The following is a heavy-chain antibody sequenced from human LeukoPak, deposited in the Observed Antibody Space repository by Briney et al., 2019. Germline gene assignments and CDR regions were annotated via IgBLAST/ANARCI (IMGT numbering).Heavy chain of an antibody. Sequence: ASVKVSCKASGYTFTSYGISWVRQAPGQGLGWMGWISAYNGNTNYAQKLQGRVTMTTDTSTSTAYMELRSLRSDDTAVYYCARGNVVEYYDFWSGPLEGYYMDVWGKGTTVTVSS. CDR3: ARGNVVEYYDFWSGPLEGYYMDV. CDR1: GYTFTSYG. J-gene: IGHJ6*03. D-gene: IGHD3-3*01. CDR2: ISAYNGNT. V-gene: IGHV1-18*01.